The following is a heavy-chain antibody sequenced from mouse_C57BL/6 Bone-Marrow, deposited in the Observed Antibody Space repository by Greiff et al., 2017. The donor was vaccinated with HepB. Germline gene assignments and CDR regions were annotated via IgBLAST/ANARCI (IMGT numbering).Heavy chain of an antibody. Sequence: EVKLMESEGGLVQPGSSMKLSCTASGFTFSDYYMAWVRQVPEKGLEWVANINYDGSSTYYLDSLMSRFIISRDNAKNILYLQMSSLKSEDTATYYCARDSSLSYWYFDVWGTGTTVTVSS. CDR3: ARDSSLSYWYFDV. CDR1: GFTFSDYY. J-gene: IGHJ1*03. D-gene: IGHD2-12*01. CDR2: INYDGSST. V-gene: IGHV5-16*01.